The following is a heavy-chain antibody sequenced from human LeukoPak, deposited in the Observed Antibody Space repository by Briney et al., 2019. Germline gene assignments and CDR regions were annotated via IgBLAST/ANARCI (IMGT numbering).Heavy chain of an antibody. CDR2: IIPILGIA. Sequence: ASVKVSCKASGGTFSSYAISWVRQAPGQGLEWMGRIIPILGIANYAQKFQGRVTITADKSTSTAYMELSSLRSEDTAVYYCARDRLGSSWYGAFDIWGQGTMVTVSS. CDR3: ARDRLGSSWYGAFDI. CDR1: GGTFSSYA. V-gene: IGHV1-69*04. D-gene: IGHD6-13*01. J-gene: IGHJ3*02.